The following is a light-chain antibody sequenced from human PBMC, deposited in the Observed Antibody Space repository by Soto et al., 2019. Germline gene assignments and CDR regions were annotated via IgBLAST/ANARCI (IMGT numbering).Light chain of an antibody. J-gene: IGLJ3*02. CDR2: RNN. Sequence: QSVLTQPPSASGTPGQRVTISCSGSSSNIGSNYVYWYQQLPGTAPKLLIYRNNQRPSGVPDRVSGSKSGTSASLAISGLRSEDEADDYCAAWDDSLSGLWVFGGGTKLTVL. V-gene: IGLV1-47*01. CDR3: AAWDDSLSGLWV. CDR1: SSNIGSNY.